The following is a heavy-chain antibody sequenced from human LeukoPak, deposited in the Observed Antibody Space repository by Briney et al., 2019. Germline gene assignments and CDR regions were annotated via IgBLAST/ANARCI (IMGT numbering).Heavy chain of an antibody. J-gene: IGHJ4*02. Sequence: PGGSLRLSCAASGFTSSTFALSWVRQAPGRGLEWVSAISGSDGNTYYADSVKGRFTISRDNSRNTLYLQMNSLRAEDTAVYYCARAQILPFYDTLTAYASFDYWGQGTLVTVSS. CDR1: GFTSSTFA. CDR2: ISGSDGNT. D-gene: IGHD3-9*01. V-gene: IGHV3-23*01. CDR3: ARAQILPFYDTLTAYASFDY.